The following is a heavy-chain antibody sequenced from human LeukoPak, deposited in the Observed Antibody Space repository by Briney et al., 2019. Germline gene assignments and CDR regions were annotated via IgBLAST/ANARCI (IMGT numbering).Heavy chain of an antibody. CDR2: IIPIFGTA. D-gene: IGHD6-19*01. J-gene: IGHJ4*02. CDR1: GGTFSSYA. CDR3: ARGIAVAGTGYFDY. V-gene: IGHV1-69*13. Sequence: ASVKVSCKASGGTFSSYAISWVRQAPGQGLEWMGGIIPIFGTANYAQKFQGRVTITADESTSTAYMELSSLRSEDTAVYYCARGIAVAGTGYFDYWCQGTLVTVSS.